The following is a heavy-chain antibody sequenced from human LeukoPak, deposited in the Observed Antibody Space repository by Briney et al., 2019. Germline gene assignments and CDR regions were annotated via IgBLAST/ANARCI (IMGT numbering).Heavy chain of an antibody. CDR1: GFMFSSYA. V-gene: IGHV3-23*01. D-gene: IGHD2-2*01. CDR2: ISGSGGST. CDR3: AKGGGGDCSSISCSFDS. J-gene: IGHJ4*02. Sequence: GGSLRLSCAASGFMFSSYAMSWVRQAPGKGLEWVSAISGSGGSTYYADSVKGRFTISRDNSKNTLYLQMNSLRAEDTATYYCAKGGGGDCSSISCSFDSWGQGTLVTVSS.